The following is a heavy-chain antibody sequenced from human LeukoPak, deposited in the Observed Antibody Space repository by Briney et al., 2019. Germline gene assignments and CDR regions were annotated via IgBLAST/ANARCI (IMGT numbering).Heavy chain of an antibody. V-gene: IGHV4-39*02. CDR2: IYYSGST. CDR1: GGSISTSSYY. CDR3: AGDGYTYYFDY. D-gene: IGHD5-24*01. J-gene: IGHJ4*02. Sequence: PSETLSLTCTVSGGSISTSSYYWGWIRQPPGKGLEWIGSIYYSGSTYYNPSLKSRVTISVDTSKNQFSLKLSSVTAADTAVYYCAGDGYTYYFDYWGQGTLVTVSS.